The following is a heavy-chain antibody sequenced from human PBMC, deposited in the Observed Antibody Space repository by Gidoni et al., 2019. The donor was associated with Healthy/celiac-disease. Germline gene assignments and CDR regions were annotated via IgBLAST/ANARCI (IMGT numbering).Heavy chain of an antibody. CDR1: SSSYY. V-gene: IGHV4-39*01. D-gene: IGHD4-17*01. J-gene: IGHJ5*02. Sequence: SSSYYWGWIRQPPGKGLEWIGSIYYSGSTYYNPSLKSRVTISVDTSKNQFSLKLSSVTAADTAVYYCASTKEGGTTVTTNFATWGQGTLVTVSS. CDR2: IYYSGST. CDR3: ASTKEGGTTVTTNFAT.